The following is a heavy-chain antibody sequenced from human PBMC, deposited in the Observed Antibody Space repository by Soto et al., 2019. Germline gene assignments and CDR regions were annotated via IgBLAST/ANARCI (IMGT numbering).Heavy chain of an antibody. V-gene: IGHV3-23*01. CDR2: ISGSGGST. D-gene: IGHD5-12*01. J-gene: IGHJ4*02. Sequence: GGSLRLSCAASGFTFSSYAMSWVRQAPGKGLEWVSAISGSGGSTYYADSVKGRFTISRDNSKNTLYLQMKSLRAEDTAVYYCANHPPGGENSGYDLTPQHRPNRVSYFDYWGQGTLVTVSS. CDR3: ANHPPGGENSGYDLTPQHRPNRVSYFDY. CDR1: GFTFSSYA.